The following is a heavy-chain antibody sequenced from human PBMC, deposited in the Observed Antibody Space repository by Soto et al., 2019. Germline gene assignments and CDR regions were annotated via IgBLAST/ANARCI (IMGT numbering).Heavy chain of an antibody. V-gene: IGHV3-30-3*01. CDR3: ARESSGSYYTFGYYFDY. D-gene: IGHD1-26*01. Sequence: SGGSLRLSCAASGFTFSSYAMHWVRQAPGKGLEWVAVISYDGSNKYYADSVKGRFTISRDNSKNTLYLQMNSLRAEDTAVYYCARESSGSYYTFGYYFDYWGQGTLVTVSS. CDR1: GFTFSSYA. CDR2: ISYDGSNK. J-gene: IGHJ4*02.